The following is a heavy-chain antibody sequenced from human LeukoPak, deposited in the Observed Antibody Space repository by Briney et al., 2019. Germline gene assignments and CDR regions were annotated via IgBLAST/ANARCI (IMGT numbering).Heavy chain of an antibody. D-gene: IGHD3-16*01. J-gene: IGHJ4*02. CDR2: ITSSGSTI. Sequence: GGSLRLSCAASGSTFSSYEMNWVRQAPGKGLEWVSYITSSGSTIYYADSVKGRFTISRDNAQNSLYLQMNSLRAEDTAVYYCARARFCLYWGQGTLVTVSS. CDR1: GSTFSSYE. V-gene: IGHV3-48*03. CDR3: ARARFCLY.